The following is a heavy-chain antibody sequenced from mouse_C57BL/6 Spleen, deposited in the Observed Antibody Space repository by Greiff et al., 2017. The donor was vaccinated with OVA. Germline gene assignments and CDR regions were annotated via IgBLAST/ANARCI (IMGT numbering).Heavy chain of an antibody. CDR2: INPYNGGT. J-gene: IGHJ2*01. CDR3: ARRYDYDGYYFDY. CDR1: GYTFTDYY. D-gene: IGHD2-4*01. V-gene: IGHV1-19*01. Sequence: EVQLQESGPVLVKPGASVKMSCKASGYTFTDYYMNWVKQSHGKSLEWIGVINPYNGGTSYNQKFKGKATLTVDKSSSTAYMELNSLTSEDSAVYDCARRYDYDGYYFDYWGQGTTLTVSS.